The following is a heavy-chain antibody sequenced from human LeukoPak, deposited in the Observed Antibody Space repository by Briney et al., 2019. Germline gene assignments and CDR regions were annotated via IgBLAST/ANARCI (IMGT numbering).Heavy chain of an antibody. CDR1: GFTVSSNY. Sequence: RGSLRLSCAASGFTVSSNYMSWVRQAPGKGLEGVSVIYSGGSPYYADSVKGRFIISRHNSKNTLYLQMNSLRAEDTAVYYCARDQKQWLVRRVDWYFDLWGRGTLVTVSS. J-gene: IGHJ2*01. CDR2: IYSGGSP. V-gene: IGHV3-53*04. CDR3: ARDQKQWLVRRVDWYFDL. D-gene: IGHD6-19*01.